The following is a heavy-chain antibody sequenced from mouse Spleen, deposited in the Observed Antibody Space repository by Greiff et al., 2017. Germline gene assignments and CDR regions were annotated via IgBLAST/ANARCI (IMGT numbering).Heavy chain of an antibody. CDR3: TRDNYGSSYGYFDV. Sequence: EVKLVESGGGLVKPGGSLKLSCAASGFTFSSYTMSWVRQTPEKRLEWVATISSGGSYTYYPDSVKGRFTISRDNAKNTLYLQMSSLKSEDTAMYYCTRDNYGSSYGYFDVWGAGTTVTVSS. CDR2: ISSGGSYT. J-gene: IGHJ1*01. CDR1: GFTFSSYT. V-gene: IGHV5-6-4*01. D-gene: IGHD1-1*01.